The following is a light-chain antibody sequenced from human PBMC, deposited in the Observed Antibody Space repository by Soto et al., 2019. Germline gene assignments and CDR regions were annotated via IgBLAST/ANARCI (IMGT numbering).Light chain of an antibody. J-gene: IGKJ1*01. CDR2: GAS. V-gene: IGKV3-15*01. CDR3: QQYNNWPPWT. Sequence: EIVMTQSPATLSVSPGERATLSCRASQSVSSNLAWYQQKPSQAPSLLIYGASTRATGIPARFSGSGSGTEFTLTISSLQSEDFAVYYCQQYNNWPPWTFGQGTKVDIK. CDR1: QSVSSN.